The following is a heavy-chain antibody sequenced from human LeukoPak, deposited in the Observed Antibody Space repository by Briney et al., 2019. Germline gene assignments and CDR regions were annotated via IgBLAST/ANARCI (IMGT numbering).Heavy chain of an antibody. CDR1: GGSINIGSYY. Sequence: SETLSLTCTVSGGSINIGSYYWGWIRQPPGKGLEWIGSISYSGSTYYNPSLKSRVTISVDTSKNQFSLKLSSVTAADTAVYYCARSGYSYGYGADYWGQGTLVTVSS. CDR3: ARSGYSYGYGADY. D-gene: IGHD5-18*01. V-gene: IGHV4-39*07. CDR2: ISYSGST. J-gene: IGHJ4*02.